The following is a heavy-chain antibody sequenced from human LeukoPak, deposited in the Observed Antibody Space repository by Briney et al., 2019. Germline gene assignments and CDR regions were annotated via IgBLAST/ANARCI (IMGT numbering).Heavy chain of an antibody. CDR3: ARESQGGSDY. CDR1: GFTFSGYV. Sequence: PGGSLRLSCAASGFTFSGYVMHRVRQAPGKGPESVSAISRNGDTTYYAPSVKGRFTISRDDSKDTLYLQMGSLRAEDMAVYYCARESQGGSDYWGQGTLVTVSS. CDR2: ISRNGDTT. D-gene: IGHD5-12*01. J-gene: IGHJ4*02. V-gene: IGHV3-64*01.